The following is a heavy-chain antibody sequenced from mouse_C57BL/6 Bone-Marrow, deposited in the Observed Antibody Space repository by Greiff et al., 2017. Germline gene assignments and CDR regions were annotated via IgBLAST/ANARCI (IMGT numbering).Heavy chain of an antibody. V-gene: IGHV1-64*01. CDR2: IHPNSGST. D-gene: IGHD2-10*01. Sequence: QVQLKQPGAELVKPGASVKLSCKASGYTFTSYWMHWVKQRPGQGLEWIGMIHPNSGSTNYNEKFKSKATLTVDKSSSTAYMQLSSLTSEDSAVXYCASGAYSYAMDYWGQGTSVTVSS. J-gene: IGHJ4*01. CDR1: GYTFTSYW. CDR3: ASGAYSYAMDY.